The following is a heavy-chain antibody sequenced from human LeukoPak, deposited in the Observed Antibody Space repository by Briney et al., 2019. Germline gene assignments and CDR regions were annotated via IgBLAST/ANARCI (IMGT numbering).Heavy chain of an antibody. CDR2: ISGSGGST. V-gene: IGHV3-23*01. D-gene: IGHD2-15*01. Sequence: GGSLRLSCAASGFTFSSYAMSWVRQAPGKVLEWVSAISGSGGSTYYADSVKGRFTISRDNSKNTLYLQMNSLRAEDTAVYYCAKAPGGYCSGGSCYLDYWGQGTLVTVSS. J-gene: IGHJ4*02. CDR3: AKAPGGYCSGGSCYLDY. CDR1: GFTFSSYA.